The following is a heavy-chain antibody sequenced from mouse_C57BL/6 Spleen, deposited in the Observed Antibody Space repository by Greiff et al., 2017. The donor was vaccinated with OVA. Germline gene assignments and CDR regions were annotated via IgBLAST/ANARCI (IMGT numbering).Heavy chain of an antibody. CDR3: ARGGLLRY. J-gene: IGHJ2*01. CDR1: GYSITSGYY. D-gene: IGHD1-1*01. CDR2: ISYDGSN. Sequence: EVQLVESGPGLVKPSQSLSLTCSVTGYSITSGYYWNWIRQFPGNKLEWMGYISYDGSNNYNPSLKNRISITRDTSKNQFFLKLNSVTTEDTATYYCARGGLLRYWGQGTTLTVSS. V-gene: IGHV3-6*01.